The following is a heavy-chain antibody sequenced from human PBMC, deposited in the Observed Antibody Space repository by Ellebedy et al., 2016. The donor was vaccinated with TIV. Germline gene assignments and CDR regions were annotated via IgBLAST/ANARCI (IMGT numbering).Heavy chain of an antibody. CDR2: INHSGST. J-gene: IGHJ6*02. Sequence: MPSETLSLTCAVYGMSFSGYYWSWIRQPPGKGLEWIGEINHSGSTHYNPSLKSRVTISVDTSKSQLSLKLSSVTAADTAVFYCARILKTKVTALPGYYYYAMDVWGQGTTVTVSS. CDR1: GMSFSGYY. D-gene: IGHD4-11*01. CDR3: ARILKTKVTALPGYYYYAMDV. V-gene: IGHV4-34*01.